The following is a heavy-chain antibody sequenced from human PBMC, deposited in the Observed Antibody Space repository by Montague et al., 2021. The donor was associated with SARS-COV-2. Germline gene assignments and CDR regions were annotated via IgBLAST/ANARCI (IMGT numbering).Heavy chain of an antibody. CDR1: DGSFSNFY. V-gene: IGHV4-34*01. CDR3: ASGDDNGSGYLDV. CDR2: INHSGTT. Sequence: SETLSLTCAVFDGSFSNFYRSWIRQPPGKGLEWIGEINHSGTTYYNPSLKSRVTISADTSRNQFSLKLNSVTAADAAVYYCASGDDNGSGYLDVWGQGTTVTVSS. J-gene: IGHJ6*02. D-gene: IGHD6-25*01.